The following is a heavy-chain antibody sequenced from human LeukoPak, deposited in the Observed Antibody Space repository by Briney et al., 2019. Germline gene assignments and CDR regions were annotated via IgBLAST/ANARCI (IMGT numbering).Heavy chain of an antibody. CDR1: GGSFSGYY. V-gene: IGHV4-34*01. CDR3: ARGGVGALDY. D-gene: IGHD1-26*01. Sequence: SETLSLTCAVYGGSFSGYYWSWIRRPPGKGLEWIGEINHSGSTNYNPSLKSRVTISVDTSKNQFSLKLSSVTAADTAVYYCARGGVGALDYWGQGTLVTVSS. J-gene: IGHJ4*02. CDR2: INHSGST.